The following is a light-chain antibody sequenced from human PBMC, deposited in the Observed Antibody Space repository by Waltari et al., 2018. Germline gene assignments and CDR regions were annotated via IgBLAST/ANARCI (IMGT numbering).Light chain of an antibody. CDR3: QQYNTFAAYT. Sequence: DIQMTQSPSSLSASVGDRVSITCRASQSVSKWLAWYQHKPGRAPTLLIHEASTLQSGVPSRVRGNGSGTDLTLAITDLQTEDAATYCCQQYNTFAAYTFGQGTKVE. V-gene: IGKV1-5*01. CDR2: EAS. CDR1: QSVSKW. J-gene: IGKJ2*01.